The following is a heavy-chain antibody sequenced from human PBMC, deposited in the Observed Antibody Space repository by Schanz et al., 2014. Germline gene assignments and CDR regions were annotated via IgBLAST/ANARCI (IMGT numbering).Heavy chain of an antibody. Sequence: QVQVIQSGPEVKKPGASVKISCGTFGKRYFIHWVRQAPGQGLEWLGRFTHISQKFQGRVTMTRDTSSTTAYMELNSLRSDDTAVYYCVRELSGGTFDYWGQGALVTVSS. CDR3: VRELSGGTFDY. CDR2: FT. V-gene: IGHV1-2*06. CDR1: GKRYF. J-gene: IGHJ4*02. D-gene: IGHD1-1*01.